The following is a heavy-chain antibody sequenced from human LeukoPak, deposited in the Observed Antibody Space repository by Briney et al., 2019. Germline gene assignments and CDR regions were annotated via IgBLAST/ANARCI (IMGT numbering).Heavy chain of an antibody. CDR2: ISSRGTAV. J-gene: IGHJ5*01. D-gene: IGHD3-16*01. CDR3: ARDLGGGWTTFDF. Sequence: VRSLRLSCAASGFTCSDYYMTWIRQAPGKGLEWLSYISSRGTAVYYADSVRGRFTVSRDNARDSLYLQMSSLRVDDTAVYYCARDLGGGWTTFDFWGQGILVTVSS. V-gene: IGHV3-11*01. CDR1: GFTCSDYY.